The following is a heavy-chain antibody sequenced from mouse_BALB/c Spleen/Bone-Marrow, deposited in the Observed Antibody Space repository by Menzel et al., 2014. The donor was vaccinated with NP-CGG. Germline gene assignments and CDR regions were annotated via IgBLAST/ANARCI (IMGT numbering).Heavy chain of an antibody. CDR1: GYNFINYW. CDR2: INPSTGYT. CDR3: ARNYDYDGGYYAMDY. Sequence: VQLVESGAELAKPGASVKMSCKASGYNFINYWMHWVKQRPGQGLEWIGYINPSTGYTEYNQKFKDKATLTADKSSSKAYMQLSSLTSEDSAVYYCARNYDYDGGYYAMDYWGQGTSVTVSS. J-gene: IGHJ4*01. D-gene: IGHD2-4*01. V-gene: IGHV1-7*01.